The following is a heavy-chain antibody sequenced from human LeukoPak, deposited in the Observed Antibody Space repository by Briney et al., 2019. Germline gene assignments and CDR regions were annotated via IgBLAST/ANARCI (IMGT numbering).Heavy chain of an antibody. CDR3: ARVGDGYNGDAFDI. CDR2: ISAYNGNT. D-gene: IGHD5-24*01. J-gene: IGHJ3*02. Sequence: ASVKVSCKASGYTFTSYDINWVRQAPGQGLEWMGWISAYNGNTNYAQKLQGRVTMTTDTSTSTAYMELRSLRSDDTAVYYCARVGDGYNGDAFDIWGQGTMVTVSS. V-gene: IGHV1-18*01. CDR1: GYTFTSYD.